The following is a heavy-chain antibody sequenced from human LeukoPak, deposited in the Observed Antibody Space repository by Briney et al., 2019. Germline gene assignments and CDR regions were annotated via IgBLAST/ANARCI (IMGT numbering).Heavy chain of an antibody. CDR3: AGGCGDYVWGSYRVDAFDI. J-gene: IGHJ3*02. V-gene: IGHV1-18*01. D-gene: IGHD3-16*02. Sequence: ASVKVSCKASGYTFTSYGISWVRQAPGQGLEWMGWISAYNGNTNYAQKLQGRVTMTTDTSTSTAYMELRSLRSEDTAVYYCAGGCGDYVWGSYRVDAFDIWGQGTMVTVSS. CDR2: ISAYNGNT. CDR1: GYTFTSYG.